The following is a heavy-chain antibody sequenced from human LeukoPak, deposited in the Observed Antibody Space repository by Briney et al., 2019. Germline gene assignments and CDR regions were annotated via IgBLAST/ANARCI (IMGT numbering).Heavy chain of an antibody. Sequence: PSETLSLTCTVSGGSISSYYWSWIRQPPGKGLEWIGYIYYTGSTNYNPSLKRRVTISVDTSKNQFSLKLSSVTAADTAVYYCARGYSSSWYYFDYWGQGTLVTVSS. J-gene: IGHJ4*02. CDR3: ARGYSSSWYYFDY. V-gene: IGHV4-59*01. D-gene: IGHD6-13*01. CDR2: IYYTGST. CDR1: GGSISSYY.